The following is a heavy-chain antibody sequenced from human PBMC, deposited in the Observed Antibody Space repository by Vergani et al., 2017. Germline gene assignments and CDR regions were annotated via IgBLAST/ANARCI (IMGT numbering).Heavy chain of an antibody. V-gene: IGHV3-11*01. CDR3: ARDHRDYNIYPETFDI. Sequence: QVQLVESGGGLVKPGGSLRLSCAASGFSFSDHYMTWIRQAPGKGLEWVSYISNSGNTIEYADSVKGRFSISRDNAKSSLFLQMDSLRAEDTAVYYCARDHRDYNIYPETFDIWGQGSMVTVSS. J-gene: IGHJ3*02. CDR2: ISNSGNTI. CDR1: GFSFSDHY. D-gene: IGHD4-11*01.